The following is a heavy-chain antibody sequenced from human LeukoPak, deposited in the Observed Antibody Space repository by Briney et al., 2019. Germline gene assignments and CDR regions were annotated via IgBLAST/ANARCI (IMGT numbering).Heavy chain of an antibody. CDR3: AREESPTPRRSYFQH. CDR2: IYTSGST. CDR1: GDSISSYY. J-gene: IGHJ1*01. Sequence: PSETLSLTCTVSGDSISSYYWSWIRQPAGKGLEWIGRIYTSGSTNYNPSLKSRVTMSVDTSKNQFSLKLSSVTAADTAVYYCAREESPTPRRSYFQHWGQGTLVTVSS. V-gene: IGHV4-4*07.